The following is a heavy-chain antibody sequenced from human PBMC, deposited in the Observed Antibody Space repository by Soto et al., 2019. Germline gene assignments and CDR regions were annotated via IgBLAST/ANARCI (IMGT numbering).Heavy chain of an antibody. J-gene: IGHJ6*02. CDR2: ISSSSSYI. CDR3: ARDGPHGSGSYGMDV. Sequence: GGSLRLSCAASGFTFSSYSMNWVRQAPGKGLEWVSSISSSSSYIYYADSVKGRFTISRDNAKNSLYLQMNSLRAEDTAVYYCARDGPHGSGSYGMDVWGLGTTVTVSS. V-gene: IGHV3-21*01. D-gene: IGHD3-10*01. CDR1: GFTFSSYS.